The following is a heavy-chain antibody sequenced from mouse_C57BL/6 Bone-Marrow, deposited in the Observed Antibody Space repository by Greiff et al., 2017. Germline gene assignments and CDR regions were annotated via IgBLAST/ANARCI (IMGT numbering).Heavy chain of an antibody. CDR1: GYTFTDYY. Sequence: EVQLLQSGPVLVKPGASVKMSCKASGYTFTDYYMNWVKQSHGKSLEWIGVINPYNGGTSYNQKFKGKATFTVDKSSSTAYMELNSLTSEDSAVXYCARTGGGSSYFDYWGQGTTLTVSA. D-gene: IGHD1-1*01. CDR2: INPYNGGT. J-gene: IGHJ2*01. CDR3: ARTGGGSSYFDY. V-gene: IGHV1-19*01.